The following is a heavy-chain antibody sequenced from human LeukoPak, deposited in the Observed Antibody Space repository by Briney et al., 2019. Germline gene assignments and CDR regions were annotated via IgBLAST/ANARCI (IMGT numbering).Heavy chain of an antibody. V-gene: IGHV4-34*01. CDR2: INHSGST. Sequence: SETLSLTCTVSGGSISSYYWSWIRQPPGKGLEWIGEINHSGSTNYNPSLKSRVTISVDTSKNQFSLKLSSVTAADTAVYYCARGLRSVTDYWGQGTLVTVSS. D-gene: IGHD4-17*01. J-gene: IGHJ4*02. CDR3: ARGLRSVTDY. CDR1: GGSISSYY.